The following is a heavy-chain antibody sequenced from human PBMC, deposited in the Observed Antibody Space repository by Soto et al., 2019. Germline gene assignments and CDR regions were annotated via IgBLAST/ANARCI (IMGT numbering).Heavy chain of an antibody. Sequence: PSETLSLTCAAYGGSFSGYYWSWIRQPPGKGLEWIGEINHSGSTNYNPSLKSRVTISVDTSKNQFSLKLSSVTAADTAVYYCARKMPTMIVVVIQNWFDPWGQGTLVTVSS. D-gene: IGHD3-22*01. CDR1: GGSFSGYY. V-gene: IGHV4-34*01. J-gene: IGHJ5*02. CDR3: ARKMPTMIVVVIQNWFDP. CDR2: INHSGST.